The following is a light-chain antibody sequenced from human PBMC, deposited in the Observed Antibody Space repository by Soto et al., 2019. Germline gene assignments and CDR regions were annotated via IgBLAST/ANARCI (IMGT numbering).Light chain of an antibody. Sequence: EIAMTQSPATLSVSPGERATLSCRASRSIGIDLAWYQQRPGQAPRLLIYDASTRTAGIPARFSASGSETEFTLTISSLQSEDFAVYYCHQYYDWPRTFCRGTKVEI. V-gene: IGKV3-15*01. CDR2: DAS. CDR1: RSIGID. CDR3: HQYYDWPRT. J-gene: IGKJ1*01.